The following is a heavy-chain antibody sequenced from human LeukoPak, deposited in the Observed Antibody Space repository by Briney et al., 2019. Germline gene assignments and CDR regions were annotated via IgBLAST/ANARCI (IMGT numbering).Heavy chain of an antibody. CDR1: GFPFTTYA. V-gene: IGHV3-23*01. CDR3: TKTGARYSASSNFDS. J-gene: IGHJ4*02. D-gene: IGHD6-6*01. Sequence: GGSLRLSCAASGFPFTTYAMSWVRQPPGKGLEWVSAISNSVDNTYYADSVKGRFTISRDNSKNTFFLQMNTLRAEDTAMYYCTKTGARYSASSNFDSWGQGALVTVSS. CDR2: ISNSVDNT.